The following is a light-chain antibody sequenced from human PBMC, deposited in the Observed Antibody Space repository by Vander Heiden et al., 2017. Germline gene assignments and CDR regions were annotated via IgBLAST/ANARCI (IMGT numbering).Light chain of an antibody. CDR1: SSDVGYNY. Sequence: QSTLTQPASVSGSPGRSITISCTGTSSDVGYNYVSWYQQHPGKVPKLIIYDVNNRPSGISNRISGSKSGNTASLTISGLQAGDEADYYCSSYTTSSTYVFGTGTKVTVL. CDR2: DVN. CDR3: SSYTTSSTYV. J-gene: IGLJ1*01. V-gene: IGLV2-14*03.